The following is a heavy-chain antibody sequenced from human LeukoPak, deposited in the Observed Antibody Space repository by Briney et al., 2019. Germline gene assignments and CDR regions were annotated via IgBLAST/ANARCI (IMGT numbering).Heavy chain of an antibody. CDR3: SRSVRDFLDVSSVQYYHYYGMDV. CDR2: INHSGST. D-gene: IGHD3-3*01. V-gene: IGHV4-39*07. CDR1: GRSISSGSYY. Sequence: SQTLSLTCTVSGRSISSGSYYWTWIRQPPGKGLEWIGEINHSGSTNYNPSLKSRVTISVDTSKNQFSLNLSSVTAADTAVYYCSRSVRDFLDVSSVQYYHYYGMDVWGQGTTVTVSS. J-gene: IGHJ6*02.